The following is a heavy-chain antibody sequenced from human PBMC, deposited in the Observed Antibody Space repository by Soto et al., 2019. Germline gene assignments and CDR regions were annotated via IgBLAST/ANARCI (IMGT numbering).Heavy chain of an antibody. V-gene: IGHV3-30*18. Sequence: PGGSLRLSCAASGFTFSSYGMHWVRQAPGKGLEWVAVISYDGSNKYYADSVKGRFTISRDNSKNTLYLQMNSLRAEDTAVYYCTKDMAGASFDYWGKAPLVTVSS. CDR3: TKDMAGASFDY. CDR2: ISYDGSNK. J-gene: IGHJ4*02. CDR1: GFTFSSYG. D-gene: IGHD1-26*01.